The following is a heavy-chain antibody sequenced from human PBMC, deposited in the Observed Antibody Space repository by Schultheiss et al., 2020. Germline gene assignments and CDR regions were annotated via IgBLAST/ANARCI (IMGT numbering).Heavy chain of an antibody. CDR2: INPSDGST. CDR3: ARGRYSHGDY. D-gene: IGHD5-18*01. V-gene: IGHV1-46*01. Sequence: GESLKISCKGAGYSFTSYWIGWVRQMPGKGLEWMAVINPSDGSTNYAQKFQGRVTVTRDTSTSTVYMELSSLGSEDTAVYYCARGRYSHGDYWGQGTLVTVSS. J-gene: IGHJ4*02. CDR1: GYSFTSYW.